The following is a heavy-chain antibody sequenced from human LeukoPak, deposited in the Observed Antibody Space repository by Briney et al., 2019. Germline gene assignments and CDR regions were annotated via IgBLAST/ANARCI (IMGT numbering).Heavy chain of an antibody. CDR1: GGSNSSSSYY. CDR3: ARGSIAALPTDAFDI. J-gene: IGHJ3*02. V-gene: IGHV4-39*07. D-gene: IGHD6-6*01. Sequence: SETLSLTCTVSGGSNSSSSYYWSWLRQPPGKGLEWIGEINHSGSTNYNPSLKSRVTISVDTSKNQFSLKLSSVTAADTAVYYCARGSIAALPTDAFDIWGQGTMVTVSS. CDR2: INHSGST.